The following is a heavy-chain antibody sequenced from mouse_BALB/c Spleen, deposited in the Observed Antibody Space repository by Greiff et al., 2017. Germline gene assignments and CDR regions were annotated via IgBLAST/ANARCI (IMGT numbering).Heavy chain of an antibody. CDR1: GYAFTNYL. V-gene: IGHV1-54*01. D-gene: IGHD2-1*01. CDR3: ARRGDYGNNY. J-gene: IGHJ2*01. Sequence: VKLQESGAELVRPGTSVKVSCKASGYAFTNYLIEWVKQRPGQGLEWIGVINPGSGGTNYNEKFKGKATLTADKSSSTAYMQLSSLTSDDSAVYFCARRGDYGNNYWGQGTTLTVSS. CDR2: INPGSGGT.